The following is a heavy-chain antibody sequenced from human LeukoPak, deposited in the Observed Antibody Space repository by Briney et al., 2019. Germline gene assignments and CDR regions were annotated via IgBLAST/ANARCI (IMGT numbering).Heavy chain of an antibody. D-gene: IGHD2-21*02. J-gene: IGHJ2*01. V-gene: IGHV4-38-2*02. CDR1: GYSISSGYY. CDR2: ISHSGSP. CDR3: ARDPVVPATSMQFDWYFDP. Sequence: SETLSLTCTVSGYSISSGYYWGWIRQPPGKGLEWIGSISHSGSPYYNPSLKSRVTISVHTSKNQFSLKLSSVTAADTAVYYCARDPVVPATSMQFDWYFDPWGRGTLVTVSS.